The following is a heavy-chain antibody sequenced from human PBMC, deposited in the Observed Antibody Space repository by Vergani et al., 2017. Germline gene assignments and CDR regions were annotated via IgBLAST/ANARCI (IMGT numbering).Heavy chain of an antibody. CDR3: AKDPGDAKYYYYYMDV. D-gene: IGHD3-16*01. Sequence: EVQLLESGGGLVQPGGSLRLSCAASGFTFSRYGMSWVRQAPGKGVEWVSAISGSGGSTYYAVSVKGRFTISRDNSKNTLYLQMNSLRGEETAVYYCAKDPGDAKYYYYYMDVWGKXP. CDR1: GFTFSRYG. V-gene: IGHV3-23*01. J-gene: IGHJ6*03. CDR2: ISGSGGST.